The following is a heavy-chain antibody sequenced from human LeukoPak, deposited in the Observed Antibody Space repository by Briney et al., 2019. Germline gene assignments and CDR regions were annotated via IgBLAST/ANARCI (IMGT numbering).Heavy chain of an antibody. CDR3: AKDALFDP. Sequence: GGSLRLSCAASGFTFSPVWMHWVRHAPGKGLMWVSHIINDGSFTTYADSVKGRFTISRDNAKNTVYLQMNSLRAEDTAVYYCAKDALFDPWGQGTLVTVSS. V-gene: IGHV3-74*01. CDR2: IINDGSFT. J-gene: IGHJ5*02. CDR1: GFTFSPVW.